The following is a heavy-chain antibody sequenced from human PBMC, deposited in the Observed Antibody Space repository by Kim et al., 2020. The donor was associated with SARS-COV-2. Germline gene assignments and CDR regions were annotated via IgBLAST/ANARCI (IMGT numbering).Heavy chain of an antibody. CDR2: IKSKSDGGTT. CDR3: TTPTSGSYYTFDY. Sequence: GGSLRLSCAVSGFTFTNAWMNWVRQPPGKGLEWVGRIKSKSDGGTTDYAAPVEGRFTISRDDSKNTLYLQMNSLKTEDTAVYYCTTPTSGSYYTFDYWGQGTLVTVSS. V-gene: IGHV3-15*01. D-gene: IGHD1-26*01. J-gene: IGHJ4*02. CDR1: GFTFTNAW.